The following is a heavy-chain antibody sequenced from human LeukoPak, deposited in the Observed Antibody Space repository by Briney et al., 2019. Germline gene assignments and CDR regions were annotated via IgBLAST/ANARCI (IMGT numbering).Heavy chain of an antibody. V-gene: IGHV3-21*01. D-gene: IGHD3-22*01. Sequence: GGSLRLSCAASGFTFSSYSMNWVRQAPGKGLEWVSSISSSSSYIYYADSVKGRFTISRDNAKNSLYLQMNSLRAEDTAVYYCARGLGHYYGSSGYVYFQHWGQGTLVTVSS. J-gene: IGHJ1*01. CDR3: ARGLGHYYGSSGYVYFQH. CDR2: ISSSSSYI. CDR1: GFTFSSYS.